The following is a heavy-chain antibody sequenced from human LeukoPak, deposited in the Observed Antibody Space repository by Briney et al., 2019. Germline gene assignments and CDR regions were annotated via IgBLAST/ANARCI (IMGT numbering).Heavy chain of an antibody. J-gene: IGHJ4*02. V-gene: IGHV3-64*01. CDR1: GFTFSSYA. CDR2: ISSNGSST. Sequence: AGGSLRLSCAASGFTFSSYAMHWVRQAPGKGLEYVSAISSNGSSTYYANSVKGRFTISRDNSKKTVYLKRGRLRAEEMDVYYCARVQYYYGSGSYWGLDYWGQGTLVTVSS. D-gene: IGHD3-10*01. CDR3: ARVQYYYGSGSYWGLDY.